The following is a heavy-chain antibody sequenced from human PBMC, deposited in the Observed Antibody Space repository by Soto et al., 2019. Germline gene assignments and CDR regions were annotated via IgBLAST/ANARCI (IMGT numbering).Heavy chain of an antibody. V-gene: IGHV3-74*01. J-gene: IGHJ3*02. CDR2: ISGDGSST. CDR1: GFTFSTSW. Sequence: EVQLVESGGGLVQPGGSLRLSCAASGFTFSTSWMHWVRQVPGKGLVWVARISGDGSSTRTADSVTGRFTVSRDNARNTLYLQMNSLRVEDTAVYHCAREFCSGGVCSRAFDIWGQGTRVTVSS. CDR3: AREFCSGGVCSRAFDI. D-gene: IGHD2-15*01.